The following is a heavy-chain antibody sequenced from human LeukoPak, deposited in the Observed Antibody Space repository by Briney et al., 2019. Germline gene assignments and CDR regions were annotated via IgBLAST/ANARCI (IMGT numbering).Heavy chain of an antibody. Sequence: PSETLSLTCTVSGGSISSSSYYWGWIRQPPGKGLEWIGSIYYSGSTYYNPSLKSRVTISVDTSKNQFSLKLSSVTAADTAVYYCASLFDWLPHLDYWGQGTLVTVSS. CDR2: IYYSGST. CDR1: GGSISSSSYY. V-gene: IGHV4-39*01. CDR3: ASLFDWLPHLDY. D-gene: IGHD3-9*01. J-gene: IGHJ4*02.